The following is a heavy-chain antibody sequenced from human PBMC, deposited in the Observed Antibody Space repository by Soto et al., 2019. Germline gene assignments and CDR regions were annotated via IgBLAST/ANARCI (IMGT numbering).Heavy chain of an antibody. CDR1: GGTFNNYA. CDR3: ARPSYSSSWLPNLDY. Sequence: VQLVQSGAEVRMPGSSVKVSCKASGGTFNNYAIHWVRQAPGQGLEWMGGIVPIFGPAKYAQKFRGRVRITADDSTSTAYTDLSSLTSEDTAIYYCARPSYSSSWLPNLDYWGQGTLVTVSS. D-gene: IGHD6-13*01. CDR2: IVPIFGPA. J-gene: IGHJ4*02. V-gene: IGHV1-69*01.